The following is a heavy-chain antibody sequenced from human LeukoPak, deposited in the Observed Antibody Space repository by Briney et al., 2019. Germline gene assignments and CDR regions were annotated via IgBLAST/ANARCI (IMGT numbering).Heavy chain of an antibody. J-gene: IGHJ3*02. CDR1: GYTFTGYY. Sequence: GASVKVSCKASGYTFTGYYMHWVRQAPGQGLEWMGWINPNSGGTNYAQKFQGRVTMTRDTSISTAYMELSRLRSDDTAVYYSARTYCSGGSCYSAVQAFDIWGQGTMVTVSS. CDR3: ARTYCSGGSCYSAVQAFDI. CDR2: INPNSGGT. V-gene: IGHV1-2*02. D-gene: IGHD2-15*01.